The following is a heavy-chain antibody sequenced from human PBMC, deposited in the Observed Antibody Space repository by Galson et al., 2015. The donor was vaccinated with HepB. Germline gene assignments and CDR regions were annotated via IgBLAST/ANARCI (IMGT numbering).Heavy chain of an antibody. CDR1: GGSISSTSYY. D-gene: IGHD3-10*01. J-gene: IGHJ4*02. V-gene: IGHV4-39*07. CDR2: IFYNGNT. Sequence: SETLSLTCTVSGGSIFSGGSISSTSYYWGWVRQPPGKGLEWIGNIFYNGNTYYNPSLKRRVTISLDTSKNQFSLKLSSVTAADTAVYYCVREGALGELFDYRGQGTLVTVSS. CDR3: VREGALGELFDY.